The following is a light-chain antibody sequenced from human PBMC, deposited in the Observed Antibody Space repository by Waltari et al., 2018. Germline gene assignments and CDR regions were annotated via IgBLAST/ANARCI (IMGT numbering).Light chain of an antibody. V-gene: IGKV1-39*01. CDR2: AAS. CDR3: QQAYRTPLT. CDR1: QSVGDY. J-gene: IGKJ4*01. Sequence: DIQMTQSPSSLSASVGDRVTLTCRASQSVGDYLNWYQQKPGKAPKLLIYAASNLQSGVPSRFSGSGSGTDFTLTISTLQPEDFAAYYCQQAYRTPLTFGGGTKVEIK.